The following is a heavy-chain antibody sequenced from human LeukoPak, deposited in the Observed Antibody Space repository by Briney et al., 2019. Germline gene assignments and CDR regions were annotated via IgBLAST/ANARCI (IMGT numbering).Heavy chain of an antibody. CDR2: ISSSGSTI. CDR3: AELGITMIGGV. D-gene: IGHD3-10*02. Sequence: GGSLRLSCAASGFTVSSNYMNWVRQAPGKGLEWVSYISSSGSTIYYADSVKGRFTISRDNAKNSLYLQMNSLRAEDTAVYYCAELGITMIGGVWGKGTTVTISS. J-gene: IGHJ6*04. CDR1: GFTVSSNY. V-gene: IGHV3-48*03.